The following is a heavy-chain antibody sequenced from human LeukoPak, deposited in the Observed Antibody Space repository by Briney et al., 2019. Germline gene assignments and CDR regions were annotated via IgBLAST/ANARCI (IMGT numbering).Heavy chain of an antibody. CDR1: GFTFDDYA. D-gene: IGHD6-13*01. CDR2: ISWNSGSI. V-gene: IGHV3-9*01. J-gene: IGHJ4*02. CDR3: AKDVGMPAAAGYFDY. Sequence: GRSLRLSCAASGFTFDDYAMHWVRQAPGKGLEWVSGISWNSGSIGYADSVKGRFTISRDNAKNSLYLQMNSLRAEDTALYYCAKDVGMPAAAGYFDYWGQGTLVTVSS.